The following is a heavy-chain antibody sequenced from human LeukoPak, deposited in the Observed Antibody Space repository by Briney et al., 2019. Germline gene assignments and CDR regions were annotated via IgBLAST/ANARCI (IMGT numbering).Heavy chain of an antibody. V-gene: IGHV4-31*03. J-gene: IGHJ4*02. CDR1: ADSLSSGGHY. Sequence: PSETLSLTCTVSADSLSSGGHYWAWIRQLPGKGLESIGFIHHSGSSRHNPSLKDRVAISVDASRKQFALRLSSVTAADTAIYYCARGGNRFGGFYFDYWGQGIQVLVSS. D-gene: IGHD3-10*01. CDR3: ARGGNRFGGFYFDY. CDR2: IHHSGSS.